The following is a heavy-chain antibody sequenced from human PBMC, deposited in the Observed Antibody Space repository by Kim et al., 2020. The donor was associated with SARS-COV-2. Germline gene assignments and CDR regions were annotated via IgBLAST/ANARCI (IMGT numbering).Heavy chain of an antibody. D-gene: IGHD3-9*01. CDR3: ARAQAPNYDILTGPNWFDP. V-gene: IGHV1-18*01. Sequence: ASVKVSCKASGYTFTSYGISWVRQVPGQGLEWMGWISAYNGNTNYAQKLQGRVTMTTDTSTSTAYMELRSLRSDDTAVYYCARAQAPNYDILTGPNWFDPWGQGTLVTVSS. CDR2: ISAYNGNT. J-gene: IGHJ5*02. CDR1: GYTFTSYG.